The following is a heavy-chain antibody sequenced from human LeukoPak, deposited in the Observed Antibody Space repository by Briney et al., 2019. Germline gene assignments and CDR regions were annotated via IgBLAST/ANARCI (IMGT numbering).Heavy chain of an antibody. CDR1: GFTFSSYG. J-gene: IGHJ4*02. CDR3: ARVSSGYELDY. Sequence: GRSLRLSCAASGFTFSSYGMHWVRQAPGKGLEWVAVIWYDGSNKYYADSVKGRFTISRGNSKNTLYLQMNSLRAEDTAVYYCARVSSGYELDYWGQGTLVTVSS. D-gene: IGHD5-12*01. V-gene: IGHV3-33*01. CDR2: IWYDGSNK.